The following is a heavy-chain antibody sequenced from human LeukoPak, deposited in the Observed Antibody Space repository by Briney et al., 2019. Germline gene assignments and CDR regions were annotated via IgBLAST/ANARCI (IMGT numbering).Heavy chain of an antibody. CDR1: GDTFSSDG. D-gene: IGHD3-10*02. J-gene: IGHJ2*01. CDR3: ATLFGGYWYFDL. Sequence: GASVKVSCKASGDTFSSDGIGWVRQAPGQGLEWMGEILPRARRATYAQRFQGRVSMTADESTTTAHMELTGLRFEDTAIYYCATLFGGYWYFDLWGRGTLVTASS. CDR2: ILPRARRA. V-gene: IGHV1-69*13.